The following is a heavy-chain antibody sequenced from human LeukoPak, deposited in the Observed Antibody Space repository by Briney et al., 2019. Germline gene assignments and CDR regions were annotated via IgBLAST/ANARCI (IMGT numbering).Heavy chain of an antibody. V-gene: IGHV3-21*01. CDR1: GFTFSSYS. J-gene: IGHJ4*02. CDR2: ISSSSSYI. Sequence: GGSLRLSCAASGFTFSSYSMNWVRQAPGKGLEWVSSISSSSSYIYYADSVKGRFTISRDNAKNSLYLQMNSLRAEDTAVYYCASTTGFGDNLDYWGQGTLVTVSS. D-gene: IGHD3-10*01. CDR3: ASTTGFGDNLDY.